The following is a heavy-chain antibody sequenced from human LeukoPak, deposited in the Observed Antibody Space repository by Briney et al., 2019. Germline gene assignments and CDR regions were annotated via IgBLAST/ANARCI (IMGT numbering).Heavy chain of an antibody. V-gene: IGHV3-11*01. D-gene: IGHD1-26*01. CDR2: ISGSGSTI. Sequence: GGSLRLSCAASGFTFSDYYMSWIRQAPGKGLEWVSYISGSGSTIYYADSVKGRFTISRDNAKNSLYLQMNSLRAEDTAVYYCARTLSPGSIYDAFDIWGQGTMVTVSS. CDR3: ARTLSPGSIYDAFDI. J-gene: IGHJ3*02. CDR1: GFTFSDYY.